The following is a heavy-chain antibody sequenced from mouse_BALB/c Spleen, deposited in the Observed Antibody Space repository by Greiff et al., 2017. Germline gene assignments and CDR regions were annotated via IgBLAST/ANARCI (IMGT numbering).Heavy chain of an antibody. Sequence: EVKLVESGGGLVKPGGSLKLSCAASGFTFSSYAMSWVRQTPEKRLEWVASISSGGSTYYPDSVMGRFTISRDNARNILYLQMSSLRSEDTAMYYCARGGRAIYPWFAYWGQGTLVTVSA. CDR1: GFTFSSYA. CDR2: ISSGGST. CDR3: ARGGRAIYPWFAY. J-gene: IGHJ3*01. V-gene: IGHV5-6-5*01. D-gene: IGHD2-3*01.